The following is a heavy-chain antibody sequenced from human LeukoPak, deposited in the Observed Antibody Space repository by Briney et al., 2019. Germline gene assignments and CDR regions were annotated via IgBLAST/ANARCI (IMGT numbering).Heavy chain of an antibody. J-gene: IGHJ5*02. CDR3: ASSGNYYNDENWFDP. V-gene: IGHV3-23*01. CDR2: ISGSGADT. CDR1: AFTFSDFG. Sequence: GGTLRLSCEASAFTFSDFGMSWVRQGPGKGLEWVAGISGSGADTYYADSVKGRFTVSRDNSKNTLYLQMNSLRAEDTAVYYCASSGNYYNDENWFDPWGQGTLVTVSS. D-gene: IGHD3-10*01.